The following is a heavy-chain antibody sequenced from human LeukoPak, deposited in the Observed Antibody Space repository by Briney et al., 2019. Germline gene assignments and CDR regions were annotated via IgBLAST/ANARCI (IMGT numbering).Heavy chain of an antibody. CDR2: IKQDGSEK. CDR1: GFTFSNYW. D-gene: IGHD3-10*01. J-gene: IGHJ3*02. CDR3: ARGEFHLPFDI. Sequence: GGSLSLSCAASGFTFSNYWMSWVRQAPGKGLEWVANIKQDGSEKYYVDSVKGRFTISRDNAKSSLYLQMDSLRAEDTAVYYCARGEFHLPFDIWGQGTMVTLSS. V-gene: IGHV3-7*04.